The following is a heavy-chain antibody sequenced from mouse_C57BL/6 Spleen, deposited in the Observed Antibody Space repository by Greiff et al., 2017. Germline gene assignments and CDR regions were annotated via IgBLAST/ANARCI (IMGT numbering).Heavy chain of an antibody. CDR2: INYDGSST. CDR3: ARDRYSNYGGYFDV. Sequence: EVKLMESEGGLVQPGRSMKLSCTASGFTFSDYYMAWVRQVPEKGLEWVANINYDGSSTYYLDSLKSRFIISRDNAKNILYLQMSSLKSEDTATYYCARDRYSNYGGYFDVWGTGTTVTVSS. J-gene: IGHJ1*03. V-gene: IGHV5-16*01. CDR1: GFTFSDYY. D-gene: IGHD2-5*01.